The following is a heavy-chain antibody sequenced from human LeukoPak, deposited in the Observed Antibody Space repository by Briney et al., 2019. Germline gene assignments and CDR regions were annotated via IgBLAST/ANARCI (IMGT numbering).Heavy chain of an antibody. CDR2: ISDSGGST. J-gene: IGHJ4*02. CDR3: AKAFLGYCSGGSCYSWDY. D-gene: IGHD2-15*01. CDR1: GFTFSSYE. V-gene: IGHV3-23*01. Sequence: PGGSLRLSCAASGFTFSSYEMNWVRQAPGKGLEWVSAISDSGGSTYYADSVKGRFTISRDNSKNTLYLQMNSLRAEDTAVYYCAKAFLGYCSGGSCYSWDYWGQGTLVTVSS.